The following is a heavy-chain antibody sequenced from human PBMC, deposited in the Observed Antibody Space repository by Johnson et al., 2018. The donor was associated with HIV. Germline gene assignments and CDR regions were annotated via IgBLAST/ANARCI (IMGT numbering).Heavy chain of an antibody. CDR1: GFTFSRYA. V-gene: IGHV3-23*04. Sequence: VQLVESGGGLVQPGGSLRLSCIGSGFTFSRYAVSWVRQTPGKRLEWVSAISNSGGATHYADSVKGRFTISRDNAKNPLYLQMNSLRAEDTAVDYCATLNGHAFDIWGQGTMVTVSS. CDR2: ISNSGGAT. CDR3: ATLNGHAFDI. J-gene: IGHJ3*02.